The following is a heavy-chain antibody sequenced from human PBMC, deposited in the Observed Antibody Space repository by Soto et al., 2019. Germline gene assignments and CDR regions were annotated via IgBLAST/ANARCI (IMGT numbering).Heavy chain of an antibody. Sequence: SQTLSLTCAISGDSVSSNSAAWNWIRQSPSRGLEWLGRTYYRSRWYNDYAVSVKSRMTVNPDTSRNPFSLQLNSVTPEDTAVYYCARGGFGVAVANCDSWRQGTLVTVSS. CDR3: ARGGFGVAVANCDS. CDR1: GDSVSSNSAA. V-gene: IGHV6-1*01. D-gene: IGHD6-19*01. J-gene: IGHJ4*02. CDR2: TYYRSRWYN.